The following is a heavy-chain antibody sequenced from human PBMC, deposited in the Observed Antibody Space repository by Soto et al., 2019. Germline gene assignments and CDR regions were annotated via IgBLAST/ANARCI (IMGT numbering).Heavy chain of an antibody. CDR3: ARDILGGMFTLGRRDLFDF. J-gene: IGHJ3*01. V-gene: IGHV1-3*01. CDR1: GYTFTSYA. D-gene: IGHD3-16*01. CDR2: INAGNGNT. Sequence: ASVKVSCKASGYTFTSYAMHWVRQAPGQRLEWMGWINAGNGNTKYSQKFQGRVTITRDTSASTAYMELSSLRSEDTAVYYCARDILGGMFTLGRRDLFDFGGKGKMDTAS.